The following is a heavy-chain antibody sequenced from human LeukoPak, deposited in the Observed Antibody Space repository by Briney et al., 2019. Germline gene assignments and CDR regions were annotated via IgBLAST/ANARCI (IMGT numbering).Heavy chain of an antibody. D-gene: IGHD1-26*01. CDR3: ATDLYSGSYYGHYYYGMDV. V-gene: IGHV1-2*02. J-gene: IGHJ6*02. CDR1: GYTFTGYY. Sequence: ASVKVSCKASGYTFTGYYMHWVRQAPGQGLEWMGWINPNSGGTNYAQKFQGRVTMTEDTSTDTAYMELSSLRSEDTAVYYCATDLYSGSYYGHYYYGMDVWGQGTTVTVSS. CDR2: INPNSGGT.